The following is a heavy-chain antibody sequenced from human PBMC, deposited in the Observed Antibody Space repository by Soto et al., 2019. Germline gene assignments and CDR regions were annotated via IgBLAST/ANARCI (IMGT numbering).Heavy chain of an antibody. V-gene: IGHV4-39*01. CDR3: ARVLGGYYFDY. CDR1: GGSISSSSYY. D-gene: IGHD3-16*01. Sequence: QLQLQESGPGLVKPSETLSLTCTVSGGSISSSSYYWGWIRQPPGKGLEWIGSIYYSESTYYNPSLKRRVTLSVDTSKTQSSLKLSSVTAADTAVYYCARVLGGYYFDYWGQGTLVTVSS. CDR2: IYYSEST. J-gene: IGHJ4*02.